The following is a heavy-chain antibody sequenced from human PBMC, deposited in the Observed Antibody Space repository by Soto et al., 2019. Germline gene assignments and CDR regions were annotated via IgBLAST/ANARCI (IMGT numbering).Heavy chain of an antibody. CDR1: GYIFTTSA. J-gene: IGHJ4*02. CDR3: AREDQWLPDY. D-gene: IGHD6-19*01. Sequence: QVQLVQSEAELKQPGASVKISCKASGYIFTTSAIHWVRQAPGQGLEWMGIVNPSGGTTTYAQKFQGRVTMTRDTYTTTVYMELSSLRFDDTAVYYCAREDQWLPDYWGQGTLVSFSS. CDR2: VNPSGGTT. V-gene: IGHV1-46*01.